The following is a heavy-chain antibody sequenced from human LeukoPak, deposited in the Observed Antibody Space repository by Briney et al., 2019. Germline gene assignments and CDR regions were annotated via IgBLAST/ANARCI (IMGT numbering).Heavy chain of an antibody. Sequence: SQTLSLTCTVSGAAISPSYWSWIRQPPGKGLEWIGYIDYSGKSNYNTSLRSRVTMSVDTPQKQFSLRLRSLTAVDTAVYYCVRHWGLAAPLMQYWGQGRLVSVSS. CDR2: IDYSGKS. D-gene: IGHD6-13*01. CDR3: VRHWGLAAPLMQY. CDR1: GAAISPSY. V-gene: IGHV4-59*08. J-gene: IGHJ4*02.